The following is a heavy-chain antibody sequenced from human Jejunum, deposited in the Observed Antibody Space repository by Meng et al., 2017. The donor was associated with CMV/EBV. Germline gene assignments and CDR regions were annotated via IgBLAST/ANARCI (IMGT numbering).Heavy chain of an antibody. CDR2: INSDGSST. J-gene: IGHJ4*02. CDR1: GFTCSSYW. Sequence: VQRGGDGGGLVQTGGSLRVSGATSGFTCSSYWMHWVRQAPGKGPVWVSRINSDGSSTSYADSVKGRFTISRDNAKNTLYLQMNSLRAEDTAVYYCAREVGAQDYWGQGTLVTASS. V-gene: IGHV3-74*01. D-gene: IGHD6-6*01. CDR3: AREVGAQDY.